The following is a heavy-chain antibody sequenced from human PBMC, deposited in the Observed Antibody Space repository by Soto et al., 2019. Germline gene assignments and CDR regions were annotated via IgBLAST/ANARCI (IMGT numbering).Heavy chain of an antibody. CDR3: SHGYGQYFDS. CDR1: GFTLTNVW. D-gene: IGHD5-18*01. Sequence: ESGGGLVKPGGSLRLSCAVSGFTLTNVWMNWVRQAPGKGLEWVGRIKSKTDGGTTDYAAPVKGRFTISRDDSKNTLYLQMNSLKTEDTAVYDWSHGYGQYFDSWGQGTLVTVSS. CDR2: IKSKTDGGTT. J-gene: IGHJ4*02. V-gene: IGHV3-15*07.